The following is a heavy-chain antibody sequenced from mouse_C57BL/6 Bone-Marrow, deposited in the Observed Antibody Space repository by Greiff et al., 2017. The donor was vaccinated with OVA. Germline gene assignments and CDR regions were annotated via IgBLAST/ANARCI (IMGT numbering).Heavy chain of an antibody. Sequence: VQLQQSDAELVKPGASVKISFKVSGYTFTDHTIHWMKQRPEQGLEWIGYIYPRDGSTKYNEKFKGKATLTADKSSSTAYMQLNSLTSEDSAVYFCARGGYGNLYAMDYWGQGTSVTVSS. D-gene: IGHD1-1*01. CDR3: ARGGYGNLYAMDY. CDR1: GYTFTDHT. J-gene: IGHJ4*01. CDR2: IYPRDGST. V-gene: IGHV1-78*01.